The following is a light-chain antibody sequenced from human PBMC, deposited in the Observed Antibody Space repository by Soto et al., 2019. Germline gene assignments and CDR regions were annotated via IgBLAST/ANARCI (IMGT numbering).Light chain of an antibody. J-gene: IGLJ1*01. Sequence: QSVLTQPPSASGTPGQRVTISCSGSSPNIGGNAVNWYQQLPGTAPKVLIYSNNQRPSGVPDRFSGSKSGTSASLAISGLQSEDEADYYCAVWDDGLNGPLYVFGSGTKVTVL. CDR3: AVWDDGLNGPLYV. CDR1: SPNIGGNA. V-gene: IGLV1-44*01. CDR2: SNN.